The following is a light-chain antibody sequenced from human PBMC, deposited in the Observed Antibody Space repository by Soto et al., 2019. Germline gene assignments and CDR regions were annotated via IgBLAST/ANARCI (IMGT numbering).Light chain of an antibody. CDR2: AAS. Sequence: DLQMTQSPSSLSASVGDRVTITCRASQGIDNHLAWYQQKPGKPPKLLIYAASTLQSGVPSRFTGSGSGTDFTLTISSLQPEDAATYYCQKCKVAPFTFGGGTKVEI. J-gene: IGKJ4*01. CDR3: QKCKVAPFT. CDR1: QGIDNH. V-gene: IGKV1-27*01.